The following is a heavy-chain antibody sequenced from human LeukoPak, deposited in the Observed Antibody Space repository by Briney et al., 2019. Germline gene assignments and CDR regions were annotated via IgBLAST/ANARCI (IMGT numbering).Heavy chain of an antibody. CDR1: GYTFTSYD. J-gene: IGHJ4*02. CDR2: MNPNSGNT. V-gene: IGHV1-8*01. Sequence: ASVKVSCKASGYTFTSYDINWVRQATGQGLEWMGWMNPNSGNTGYAQEFQGRVTMTRNTSISTAYMELSSLRSEDTAVYYCAILGHYYGSGSYLDGIDYWGQGTLVTVSS. D-gene: IGHD3-10*01. CDR3: AILGHYYGSGSYLDGIDY.